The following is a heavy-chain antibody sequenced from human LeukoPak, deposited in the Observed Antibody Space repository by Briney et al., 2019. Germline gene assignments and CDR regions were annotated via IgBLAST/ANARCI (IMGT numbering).Heavy chain of an antibody. CDR1: GYTFTGYF. CDR2: INPNSGGR. Sequence: ASVKVSCKASGYTFTGYFMHWVRQAPGQGLEWMGWINPNSGGRNYAQKFQGRVTMTRDTTISTAYMELSRLRSDDTAVYYCARAEGGDRWLQLSGAFDLWGQGTMVTVSS. J-gene: IGHJ3*01. D-gene: IGHD5-24*01. CDR3: ARAEGGDRWLQLSGAFDL. V-gene: IGHV1-2*02.